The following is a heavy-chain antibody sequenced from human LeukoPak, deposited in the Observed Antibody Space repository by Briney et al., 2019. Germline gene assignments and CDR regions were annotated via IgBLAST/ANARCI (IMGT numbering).Heavy chain of an antibody. J-gene: IGHJ2*01. D-gene: IGHD1-14*01. Sequence: GGSLRLSCAASGFTISDYNMNWVRQAPGKGLEWISYISGTSSTISYAYSVKGRFTISRDNAKNSLYLQMHSLRAEDTAVYYCARGLHITRSGWHFDLWGRGALVTVSS. V-gene: IGHV3-48*04. CDR3: ARGLHITRSGWHFDL. CDR1: GFTISDYN. CDR2: ISGTSSTI.